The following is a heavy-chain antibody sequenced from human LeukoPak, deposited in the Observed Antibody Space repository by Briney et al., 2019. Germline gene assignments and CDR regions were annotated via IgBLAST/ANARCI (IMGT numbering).Heavy chain of an antibody. D-gene: IGHD1-26*01. CDR3: ARIRSRKWGFDY. CDR2: INHFGST. Sequence: SETLSLTCTVSGGSIYYWSWIRQPPGKGLEWIGEINHFGSTNYNPSLKSRVTISIDTSKNQFSLKLSPVTAADTAVYYCARIRSRKWGFDYWGQGTLVTVSS. V-gene: IGHV4-34*01. CDR1: GGSIYY. J-gene: IGHJ4*02.